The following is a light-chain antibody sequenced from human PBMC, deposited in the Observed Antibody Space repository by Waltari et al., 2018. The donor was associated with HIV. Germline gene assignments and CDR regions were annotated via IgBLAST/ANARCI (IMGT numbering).Light chain of an antibody. J-gene: IGLJ2*01. V-gene: IGLV2-23*01. CDR2: EGS. CDR3: CSYAGNREI. Sequence: QSALTQPASVSGSRGQSITISCTGTSSDVGRYNLVPWYQQHPGKAPKLMIYEGSKRPSGVSNRFSGSKSGNTASLTISGLQTEDEADYYCCSYAGNREIFGGGTKLTVL. CDR1: SSDVGRYNL.